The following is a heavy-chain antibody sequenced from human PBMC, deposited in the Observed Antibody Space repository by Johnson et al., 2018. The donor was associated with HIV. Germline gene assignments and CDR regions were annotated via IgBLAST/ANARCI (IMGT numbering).Heavy chain of an antibody. D-gene: IGHD5/OR15-5a*01. CDR1: GFSFSSYA. V-gene: IGHV3-30*02. J-gene: IGHJ3*02. CDR2: IRFDGSNE. Sequence: QVQLVESGGGVVQPGRSLGLSCAASGFSFSSYAMHWVRQAPGKGLEWVSFIRFDGSNEYYADSVKGRFTISRDNSKYTLYLQMNSLRAEDTAVYYCAKLDVSLDAFDIWGQGTMVTVSS. CDR3: AKLDVSLDAFDI.